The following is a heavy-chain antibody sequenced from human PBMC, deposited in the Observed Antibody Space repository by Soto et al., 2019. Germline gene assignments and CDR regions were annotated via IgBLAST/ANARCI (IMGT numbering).Heavy chain of an antibody. V-gene: IGHV4-39*01. Sequence: PSETLSLTCTVSGGSISSSSYYWGWIRQPPGKGLEWIGSIYYSGSTYYNPSLKSRVTISVDTSKNQFSLKLSSVTAADTAVYYCARPTSIAAPFDYWGQGTLVTVSS. CDR1: GGSISSSSYY. CDR3: ARPTSIAAPFDY. D-gene: IGHD6-6*01. J-gene: IGHJ4*02. CDR2: IYYSGST.